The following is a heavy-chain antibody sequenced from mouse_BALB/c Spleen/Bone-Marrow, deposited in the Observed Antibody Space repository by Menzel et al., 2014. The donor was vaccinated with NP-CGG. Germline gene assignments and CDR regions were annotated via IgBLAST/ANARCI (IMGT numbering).Heavy chain of an antibody. CDR3: TRRPLQANSYFDC. Sequence: VQLKESGGDLVKPGGSLKLSCVASGFTFSSYGMSWVRQTPDKRLEWVATISSGGSSTYCPASVKGRFTISRDNAKSTLHLQMSSLNSEDTAMYYCTRRPLQANSYFDCWGQGTTLTVSS. V-gene: IGHV5-6*01. J-gene: IGHJ2*01. D-gene: IGHD3-2*02. CDR1: GFTFSSYG. CDR2: ISSGGSST.